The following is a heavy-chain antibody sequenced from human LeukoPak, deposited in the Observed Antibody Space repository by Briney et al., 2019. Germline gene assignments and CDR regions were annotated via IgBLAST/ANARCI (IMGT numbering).Heavy chain of an antibody. CDR1: VFTFSSYI. J-gene: IGHJ3*02. Sequence: PGGSLRLSCAASVFTFSSYIMNWVRQAPGEGLEWVSYISRSSSTIYYAESLKGRFTTSRDNATNSLCLQMNRVRAQDTAVYYCARDYPGKRDSSGYSAAYSDAFDIWGQGTMVTVSS. CDR2: ISRSSSTI. V-gene: IGHV3-48*01. D-gene: IGHD3-22*01. CDR3: ARDYPGKRDSSGYSAAYSDAFDI.